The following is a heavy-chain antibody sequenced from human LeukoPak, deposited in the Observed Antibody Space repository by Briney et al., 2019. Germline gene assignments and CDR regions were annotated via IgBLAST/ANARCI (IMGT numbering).Heavy chain of an antibody. V-gene: IGHV4-38-2*01. J-gene: IGHJ4*02. CDR2: IYHSGST. CDR1: GYSIRSGCY. CDR3: AGWFGELLSIFTY. Sequence: PSETLSLTCAVSGYSIRSGCYWGWIRQPPGKGLEWIGSIYHSGSTYYNPSLKSRVTISVDTSKNQFSLKLRSVTAADTAVYYCAGWFGELLSIFTYWGQGALVTVSS. D-gene: IGHD3-10*01.